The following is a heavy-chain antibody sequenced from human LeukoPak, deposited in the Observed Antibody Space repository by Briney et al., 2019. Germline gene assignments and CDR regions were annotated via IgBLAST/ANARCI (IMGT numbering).Heavy chain of an antibody. D-gene: IGHD3-9*01. Sequence: GGSLRLSCAASGFILSSYWMSWVRQAPGKGLEWVANINQDGSEKYYVDSVKGRFTISRDNAKNSLYLQMNSLRAEDTAVYYCARGGRLTAFYNYWGQGTLVTVSS. J-gene: IGHJ4*02. V-gene: IGHV3-7*04. CDR2: INQDGSEK. CDR1: GFILSSYW. CDR3: ARGGRLTAFYNY.